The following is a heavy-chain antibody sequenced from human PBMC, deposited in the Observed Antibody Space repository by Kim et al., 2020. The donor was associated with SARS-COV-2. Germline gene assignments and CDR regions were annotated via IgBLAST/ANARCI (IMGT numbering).Heavy chain of an antibody. CDR1: GFTFSSYG. Sequence: GGSLRLSCAASGFTFSSYGMHWVRQAPGKGLEWVAVISYDGSNKYYADSVKGRFTISRDNSKNTLYLQMNSLRAEDTAVYYCAKPGYYDSSGYGFWGQGTLVTVSS. D-gene: IGHD3-22*01. V-gene: IGHV3-30*18. J-gene: IGHJ4*02. CDR3: AKPGYYDSSGYGF. CDR2: ISYDGSNK.